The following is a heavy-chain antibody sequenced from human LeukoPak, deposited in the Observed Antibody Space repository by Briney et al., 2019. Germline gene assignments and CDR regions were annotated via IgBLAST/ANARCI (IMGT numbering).Heavy chain of an antibody. CDR2: IKQDGSEK. CDR3: ARVLDGCDY. V-gene: IGHV3-7*02. Sequence: GGSLRLSWAAYGFTFSRLWMSWVRPAAGKWLEWVANIKQDGSEKYYVESVKGRFTISGDNAKSALYLQVNSLRAEDTAVYNCARVLDGCDYWGQGTLVTVSS. CDR1: GFTFSRLW. D-gene: IGHD2-15*01. J-gene: IGHJ4*02.